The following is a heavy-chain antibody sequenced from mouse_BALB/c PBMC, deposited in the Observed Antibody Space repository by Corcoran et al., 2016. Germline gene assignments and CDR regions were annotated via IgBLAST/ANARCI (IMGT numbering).Heavy chain of an antibody. Sequence: QIQLVQSGPELKKPGETVKISCKASGYTFTNYGMNWVKQAPGKGLKWMGWINTYTGEPTYAADFKGRFAFSLETSASTAYLQINNLKNEDTATYFCARFYYDYRDFDYWGQGTTLTVSS. V-gene: IGHV9-3-1*01. CDR2: INTYTGEP. J-gene: IGHJ2*01. CDR3: ARFYYDYRDFDY. D-gene: IGHD2-4*01. CDR1: GYTFTNYG.